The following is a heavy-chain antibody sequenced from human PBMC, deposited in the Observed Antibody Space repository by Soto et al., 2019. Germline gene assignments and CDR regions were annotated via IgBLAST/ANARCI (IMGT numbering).Heavy chain of an antibody. D-gene: IGHD4-17*01. CDR2: MNPNSGNT. CDR3: ARGGGAHDYGDYIDAFDI. V-gene: IGHV1-8*01. CDR1: GYTFTSYD. Sequence: QVQLVQSGAEVKKPGASVKVSCKASGYTFTSYDINWVRQATGQGLEWMGWMNPNSGNTGYAQKFQGRGTMTRNTSISTAYMELSSPRSEDTAVYYCARGGGAHDYGDYIDAFDIWGQGTMVTVSS. J-gene: IGHJ3*02.